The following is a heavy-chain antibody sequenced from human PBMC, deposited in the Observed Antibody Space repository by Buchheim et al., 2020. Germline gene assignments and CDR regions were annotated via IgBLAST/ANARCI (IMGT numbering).Heavy chain of an antibody. D-gene: IGHD3-22*01. V-gene: IGHV3-30*04. CDR2: ISYDGSNK. CDR3: ARVKIARSHVGNYYDSSGYSPIYWYFDL. J-gene: IGHJ2*01. CDR1: GFTFSSYA. Sequence: QVQLVESGGGVVQPGRSLRLSCAASGFTFSSYAMHWVRQAPGKGLEWVAVISYDGSNKYYADSVKGRFTISRDNSKNTLYLQMNSLRAEDTAVYYCARVKIARSHVGNYYDSSGYSPIYWYFDLWGRGTL.